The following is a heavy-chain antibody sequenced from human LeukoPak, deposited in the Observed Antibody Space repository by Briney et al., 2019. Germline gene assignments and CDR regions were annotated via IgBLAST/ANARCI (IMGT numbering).Heavy chain of an antibody. CDR2: ISAYNGNT. CDR3: ATGDTAGYYDSSDIIAY. Sequence: ASVKVSCKASGYTFTSYGISWVRQAPGQGLEWMGWISAYNGNTNYAQKLQGRVTMTTDTSTSTAYMELRSLRSDDTAVYYCATGDTAGYYDSSDIIAYWGQGTLVTVSS. V-gene: IGHV1-18*01. CDR1: GYTFTSYG. J-gene: IGHJ4*02. D-gene: IGHD3-22*01.